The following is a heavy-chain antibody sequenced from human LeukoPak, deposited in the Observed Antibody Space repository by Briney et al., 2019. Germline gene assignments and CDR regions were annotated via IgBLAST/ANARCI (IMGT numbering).Heavy chain of an antibody. CDR1: GFSISSGEY. CDR3: ASASYGYEGFDY. Sequence: SETLSLTCAVSGFSISSGEYWGGIRQPPGKGLEWIGSISHSGNTYYNPSLESRATISADTSKDQFSLKLSFVTAAETAVYYCASASYGYEGFDYWGQGTLVTVSS. J-gene: IGHJ4*02. V-gene: IGHV4-38-2*01. D-gene: IGHD5-18*01. CDR2: ISHSGNT.